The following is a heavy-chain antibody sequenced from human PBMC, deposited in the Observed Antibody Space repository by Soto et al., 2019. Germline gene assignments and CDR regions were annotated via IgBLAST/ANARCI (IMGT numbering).Heavy chain of an antibody. D-gene: IGHD2-21*02. CDR1: GFTFSSYN. V-gene: IGHV3-48*02. Sequence: QLVESGGGFVQPGGSLRLSCAASGFTFSSYNFNWVRQAPGKGLEWVSYISSTSRTIYYADSVEGRFTISRDNAKNSLYLQMNSLRDEDTAVYYCARASDWTVDYWGQGTLVTVSS. CDR2: ISSTSRTI. CDR3: ARASDWTVDY. J-gene: IGHJ4*02.